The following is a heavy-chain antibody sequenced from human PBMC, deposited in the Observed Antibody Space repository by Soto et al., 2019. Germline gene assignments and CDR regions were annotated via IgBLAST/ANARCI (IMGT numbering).Heavy chain of an antibody. CDR2: IYYSGST. CDR3: ARADSGYAWESGWFDP. CDR1: GGSISSGGYY. V-gene: IGHV4-31*03. D-gene: IGHD5-12*01. Sequence: QVQLQESGPGLVKPAQTLSLTCTVSGGSISSGGYYWSWIRQHPGKGLEWIGYIYYSGSTYYNPSLKSRVTISVDTSKNQFSLRLCSVTAAETAVYSCARADSGYAWESGWFDPWCQGTLVTVAS. J-gene: IGHJ5*02.